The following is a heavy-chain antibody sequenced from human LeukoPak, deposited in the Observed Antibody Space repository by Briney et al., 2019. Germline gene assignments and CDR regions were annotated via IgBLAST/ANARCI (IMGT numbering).Heavy chain of an antibody. Sequence: KPSETLSLTCTVSGGSISSSSYYWGWIRQPPGKGLECIGSIYYSGSTYYNPSLKSRVTISVDTSKNQFSLKLSSVTAADTAVYYCARRKAYDFWSGYSKHHDAFDIWGQGTMVTVSS. CDR3: ARRKAYDFWSGYSKHHDAFDI. D-gene: IGHD3-3*01. CDR1: GGSISSSSYY. V-gene: IGHV4-39*01. CDR2: IYYSGST. J-gene: IGHJ3*02.